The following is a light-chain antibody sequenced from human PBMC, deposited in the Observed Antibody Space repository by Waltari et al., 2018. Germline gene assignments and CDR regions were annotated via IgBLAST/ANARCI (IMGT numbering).Light chain of an antibody. Sequence: VLTQSPGHLSQSPGDRATLSCRASQSFSRALSWYQPKPGQAPRLHIYDASTRAIGTPDRFRGGGSGTDFSLTSSRLEPEDFAVYYCQHYVRLPVTFGQGTTVEIK. CDR1: QSFSRA. V-gene: IGKV3-20*01. J-gene: IGKJ1*01. CDR2: DAS. CDR3: QHYVRLPVT.